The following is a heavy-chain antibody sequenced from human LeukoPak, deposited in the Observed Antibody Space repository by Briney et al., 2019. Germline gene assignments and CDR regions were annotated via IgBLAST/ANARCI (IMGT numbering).Heavy chain of an antibody. D-gene: IGHD5-12*01. Sequence: GGSLRLSCAASGFTLRSYDMSWVRQAPGKGLEWVAATSGSGVNSYYADSVRGRFTISRDNSQNTLYLQMDSLRAEDTALYYCAKEYSGYDFNYWGQGTLVTVSS. V-gene: IGHV3-23*01. CDR1: GFTLRSYD. CDR2: TSGSGVNS. J-gene: IGHJ4*02. CDR3: AKEYSGYDFNY.